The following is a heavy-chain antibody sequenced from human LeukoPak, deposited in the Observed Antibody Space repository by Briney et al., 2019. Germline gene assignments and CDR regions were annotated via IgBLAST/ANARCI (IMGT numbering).Heavy chain of an antibody. Sequence: GASVKVSCEASGYTFTSYAMHWVRQAPGQRLEWMGWINAGNGNTKYSQKFQGRVTITRDTSASTAYMELSSLRSEDTAVYYCARVYYCSGGSCYLGAFDIWGQGTMVTVSS. D-gene: IGHD2-15*01. J-gene: IGHJ3*02. CDR3: ARVYYCSGGSCYLGAFDI. CDR1: GYTFTSYA. V-gene: IGHV1-3*01. CDR2: INAGNGNT.